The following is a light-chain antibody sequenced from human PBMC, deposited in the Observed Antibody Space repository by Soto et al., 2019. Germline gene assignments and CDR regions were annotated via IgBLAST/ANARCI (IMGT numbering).Light chain of an antibody. CDR1: QTINIY. CDR2: DAS. V-gene: IGKV1-39*01. J-gene: IGKJ1*01. Sequence: DIHMTQAPSSLAASVGDRVTITCRASQTINIYLNWYQQKPGKAPNLLVYDASSLQSGVAPRLRGSGSGTDFTLPIRSLPPEDLATYFCQHSYNAPRTFGQGTKVEI. CDR3: QHSYNAPRT.